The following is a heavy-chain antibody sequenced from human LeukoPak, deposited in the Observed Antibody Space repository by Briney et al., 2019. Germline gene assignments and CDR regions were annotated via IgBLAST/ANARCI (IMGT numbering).Heavy chain of an antibody. J-gene: IGHJ3*02. Sequence: ASVKVSCKATGYTFTTYGISWVRQAPGQGLEWMGWISAYYGNTNYAQKLQGRVTMTTDTSTSTAYMELSSLRSEDTAVYYCASVFNSGIVVVPAAIPYGAAFDIWGQGTMVTVSS. CDR3: ASVFNSGIVVVPAAIPYGAAFDI. D-gene: IGHD2-2*01. CDR2: ISAYYGNT. V-gene: IGHV1-18*01. CDR1: GYTFTTYG.